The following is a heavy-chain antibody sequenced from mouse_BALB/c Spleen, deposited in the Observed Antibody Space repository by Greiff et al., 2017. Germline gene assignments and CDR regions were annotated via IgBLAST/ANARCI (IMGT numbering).Heavy chain of an antibody. CDR3: TRGDWVDY. J-gene: IGHJ2*01. D-gene: IGHD4-1*01. CDR1: GYTFTSYW. CDR2: IYPSDSYT. Sequence: QVQLQQPGAELVRPGASVKLSCKASGYTFTSYWINWVKQRPGQGLEWIGNIYPSDSYTNYNQKFKDKATLTVDKSSSTAYMQLSRPTSEDSAVYYCTRGDWVDYWGQGTTLTVSS. V-gene: IGHV1-69*02.